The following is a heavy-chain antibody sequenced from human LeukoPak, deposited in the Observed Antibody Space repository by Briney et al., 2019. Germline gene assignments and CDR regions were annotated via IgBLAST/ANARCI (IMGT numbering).Heavy chain of an antibody. CDR1: GFTFSSSA. CDR2: ISSNGGST. CDR3: VKGGIAVAAPFDY. J-gene: IGHJ4*02. V-gene: IGHV3-64D*06. D-gene: IGHD6-19*01. Sequence: GGSLRLSCSASGFTFSSSAMHWVRQAPGKGLEYVSAISSNGGSTYYADSVKGRFTISRDNSKNTLYLQMSSLRAEDTAVYYCVKGGIAVAAPFDYWGQGTLVTVSS.